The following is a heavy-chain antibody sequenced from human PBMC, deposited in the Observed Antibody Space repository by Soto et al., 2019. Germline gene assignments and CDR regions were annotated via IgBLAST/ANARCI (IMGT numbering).Heavy chain of an antibody. V-gene: IGHV3-21*01. CDR3: ASDLVGASDSYGLDV. J-gene: IGHJ6*02. CDR1: EFSLSTYS. Sequence: GGSLRLSCTASEFSLSTYSMNWVRQAPGKGLEWVSSISTRSDVYYADSVKGRFTIARDNAKNSLSLQMNSLSAEDTAVYYCASDLVGASDSYGLDVWGQGTPVTVSS. CDR2: ISTRSDV. D-gene: IGHD1-26*01.